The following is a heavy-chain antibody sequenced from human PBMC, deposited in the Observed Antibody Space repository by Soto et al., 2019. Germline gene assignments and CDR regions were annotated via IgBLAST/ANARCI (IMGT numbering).Heavy chain of an antibody. V-gene: IGHV4-4*07. CDR3: ARVGDSGYYWYFDY. D-gene: IGHD3-22*01. Sequence: SETLSLTCTASGDSITSYYWTWIRQAAGKRLECIWRVFSSGTTNYNTSLKSRVTMSVDTSKNQWSLKLTSVTAADTAVYYCARVGDSGYYWYFDYWGQGALVTVSS. J-gene: IGHJ4*02. CDR2: VFSSGTT. CDR1: GDSITSYY.